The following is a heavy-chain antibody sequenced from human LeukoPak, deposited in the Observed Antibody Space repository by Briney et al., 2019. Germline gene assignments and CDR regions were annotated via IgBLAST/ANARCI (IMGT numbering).Heavy chain of an antibody. CDR3: ARDKLTTFDY. CDR1: GGSLTDYH. D-gene: IGHD4/OR15-4a*01. CDR2: ISHSGST. V-gene: IGHV4-34*10. J-gene: IGHJ4*02. Sequence: SETLSLTCVVSGGSLTDYHWNWIRQSPGKGLEWIGEISHSGSTTYNPSLKSRLTMSVDTSKNQFSLKLRSVTAADTAVYYCARDKLTTFDYWGQGTLVTVSS.